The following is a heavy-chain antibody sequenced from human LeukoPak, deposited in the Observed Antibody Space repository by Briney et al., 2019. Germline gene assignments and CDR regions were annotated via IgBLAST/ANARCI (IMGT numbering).Heavy chain of an antibody. CDR3: ARVGGVVVPAAIPPYYYGMDV. CDR2: IYYSGST. Sequence: SETLSLTRTVSSGSISSYYWSWIRQPPGKGLEWIGYIYYSGSTNYNPSLKSRVTISVDTSKNQFSLKLSSVTAADTAVYYCARVGGVVVPAAIPPYYYGMDVWGQGTTVTVSS. J-gene: IGHJ6*02. CDR1: SGSISSYY. D-gene: IGHD2-2*01. V-gene: IGHV4-59*01.